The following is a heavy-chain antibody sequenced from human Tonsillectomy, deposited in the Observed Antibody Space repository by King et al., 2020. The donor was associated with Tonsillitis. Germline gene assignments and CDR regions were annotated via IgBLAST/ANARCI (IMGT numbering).Heavy chain of an antibody. CDR2: IRNRTFNYAT. Sequence: VQLVESGGGLVQPGGSLKISCAASGFDFSASAIHWVRQASGKGLEWVGRIRNRTFNYATGYAPSVQGRFTISRDDSEKTTYLHMNSLQIEDTATYSCARLTSGHTPIDFWGQGTRVTVSP. D-gene: IGHD4/OR15-4a*01. J-gene: IGHJ4*02. V-gene: IGHV3-73*02. CDR3: ARLTSGHTPIDF. CDR1: GFDFSASA.